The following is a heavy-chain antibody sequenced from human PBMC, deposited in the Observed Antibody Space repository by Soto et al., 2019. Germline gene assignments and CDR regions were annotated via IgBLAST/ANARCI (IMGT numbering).Heavy chain of an antibody. J-gene: IGHJ6*02. CDR1: GFTVSSNY. D-gene: IGHD1-26*01. Sequence: GGSLRLSCAASGFTVSSNYVSWVRQAPGKGLEWISIIYSAGNTYYADSVKGRFTISRDNSKNTLYLQMNSLGAEDTAVYYCARDFVVGGPTINYYYGMDVWGQGTTVPVAS. V-gene: IGHV3-66*01. CDR3: ARDFVVGGPTINYYYGMDV. CDR2: IYSAGNT.